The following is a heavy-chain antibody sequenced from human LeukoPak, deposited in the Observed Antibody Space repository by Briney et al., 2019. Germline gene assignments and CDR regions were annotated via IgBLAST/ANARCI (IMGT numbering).Heavy chain of an antibody. CDR1: GGSISSYY. D-gene: IGHD5-24*01. J-gene: IGHJ4*02. Sequence: SETLSLTCTVSGGSISSYYWSWIRQPPGKGLEWIGYIYYSGSTNYNPSLKSRVIISVDTSKSQFSLKLSSVTAADTAVYYCARTVATIPPEPFDYWGQGTLVTVSS. CDR2: IYYSGST. CDR3: ARTVATIPPEPFDY. V-gene: IGHV4-59*01.